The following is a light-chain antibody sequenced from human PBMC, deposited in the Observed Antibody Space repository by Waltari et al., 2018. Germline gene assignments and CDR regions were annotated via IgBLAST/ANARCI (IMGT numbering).Light chain of an antibody. CDR2: DDS. Sequence: VSVAPGQTARVTCGGNYIGAKSVHWYQRKPGQAPVLVVYDDSDRPSGIPERFSGSNSGSTATLTISRVEAGDEADYYCQVWDSSSDHVVFGGGTKLTVL. J-gene: IGLJ2*01. CDR3: QVWDSSSDHVV. CDR1: YIGAKS. V-gene: IGLV3-21*02.